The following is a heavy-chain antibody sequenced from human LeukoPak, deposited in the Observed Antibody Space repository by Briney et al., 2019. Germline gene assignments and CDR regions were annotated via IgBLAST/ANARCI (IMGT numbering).Heavy chain of an antibody. CDR3: ARGEFTYYYDSSGPAGY. CDR2: INHSGST. D-gene: IGHD3-22*01. CDR1: GGSFSGYY. J-gene: IGHJ4*02. V-gene: IGHV4-34*01. Sequence: SETLSLTCAVYGGSFSGYYWSWIRQPPGKGLEWIGEINHSGSTNYNPSLKSRVTISVDTSKNQFSLKLSSVTAADTAVYYCARGEFTYYYDSSGPAGYWGRGTLVTVSS.